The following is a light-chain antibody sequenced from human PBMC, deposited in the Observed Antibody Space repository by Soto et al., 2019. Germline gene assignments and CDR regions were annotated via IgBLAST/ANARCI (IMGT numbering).Light chain of an antibody. CDR1: SSNIGPNT. CDR3: AAWDGSLNAWV. Sequence: QSVLTQPPSASETPGQRVTISCSGSSSNIGPNTVDWYQQFPGTAPKLLIYNNNQRPSGVPDRFSGSKSGTSASLAIGGLQSEDEADYYCAAWDGSLNAWVFGGGTKLTVL. CDR2: NNN. V-gene: IGLV1-44*01. J-gene: IGLJ3*02.